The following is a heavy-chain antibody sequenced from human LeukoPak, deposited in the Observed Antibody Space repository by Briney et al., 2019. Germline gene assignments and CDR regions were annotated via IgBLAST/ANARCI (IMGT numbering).Heavy chain of an antibody. CDR2: INSDGSST. Sequence: GGSPRLSCAASGFTFSSYWMHWVRQAPGKGLVWVSRINSDGSSTSYADSVKGRFTISRDNAKNTLYLQMNSLRAEDTAVYYCARLYYDFWLGYYYYMDVWGKGTTVTVSS. CDR1: GFTFSSYW. D-gene: IGHD3-3*01. J-gene: IGHJ6*03. V-gene: IGHV3-74*01. CDR3: ARLYYDFWLGYYYYMDV.